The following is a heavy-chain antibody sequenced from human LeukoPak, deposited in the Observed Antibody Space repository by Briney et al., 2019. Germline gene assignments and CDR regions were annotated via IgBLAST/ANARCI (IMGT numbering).Heavy chain of an antibody. Sequence: GGSLRLSCAASGFTFSSYGMHWVRQAPGKGLEWVAFIRYDGSNKYYADSVKGRFTISRDNSKNTLYPQMNSLRAEDTAVYYCAKSLGYCSSTSCNQMFDPWGQGTLVTVSS. CDR2: IRYDGSNK. J-gene: IGHJ5*02. D-gene: IGHD2-2*01. CDR1: GFTFSSYG. CDR3: AKSLGYCSSTSCNQMFDP. V-gene: IGHV3-30*02.